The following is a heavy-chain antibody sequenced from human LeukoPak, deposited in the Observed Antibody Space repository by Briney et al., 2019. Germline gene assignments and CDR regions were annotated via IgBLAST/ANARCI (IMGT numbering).Heavy chain of an antibody. CDR2: ISSSSSYI. D-gene: IGHD3-22*01. CDR3: AREGVYYDSSGSLDY. J-gene: IGHJ4*02. Sequence: GGSLRLSCAASGFTFSSYSMNWVRQAPGKGLEWVSSISSSSSYIYYADSVKGRFTISRENAKNSLYLQMNSLRAEDTAVYYCAREGVYYDSSGSLDYWGQGNLVTVSS. V-gene: IGHV3-21*01. CDR1: GFTFSSYS.